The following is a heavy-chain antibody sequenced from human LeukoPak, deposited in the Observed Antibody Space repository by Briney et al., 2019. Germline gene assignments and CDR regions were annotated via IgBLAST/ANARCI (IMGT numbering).Heavy chain of an antibody. D-gene: IGHD3-22*01. CDR1: GYSFSDNY. Sequence: ASVKVSCKASGYSFSDNYIHWVRQAPGQGLEYMGCINPKSGDTNFSQRFKGRVTMTSDTSISTAYMEMRKLRSDDTAVYFCARGRDDSTGHYDAFDVWGHGTMVTVSS. CDR3: ARGRDDSTGHYDAFDV. CDR2: INPKSGDT. V-gene: IGHV1-2*02. J-gene: IGHJ3*01.